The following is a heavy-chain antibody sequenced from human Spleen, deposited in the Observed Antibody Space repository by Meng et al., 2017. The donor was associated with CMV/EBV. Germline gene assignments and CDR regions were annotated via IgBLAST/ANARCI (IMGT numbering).Heavy chain of an antibody. Sequence: QVPLQESGPGLVKPSQTLSLTCTVSDGFPTSDDYYWSWIRQPPGKGLEWIGYIHYSGTTYYNPPLKSRIAISLDTSKNQFSLNLNSVTAADAAVYYCARDSPGGYGYFDSWGQGTLVTVSS. CDR2: IHYSGTT. V-gene: IGHV4-30-4*01. CDR1: DGFPTSDDYY. CDR3: ARDSPGGYGYFDS. D-gene: IGHD5-12*01. J-gene: IGHJ4*02.